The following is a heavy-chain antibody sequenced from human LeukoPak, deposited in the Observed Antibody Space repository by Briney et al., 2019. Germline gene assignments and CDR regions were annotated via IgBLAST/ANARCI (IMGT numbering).Heavy chain of an antibody. CDR2: IIPILGIA. CDR1: GGTFSSYA. CDR3: ARESGGPKVRGVISP. Sequence: SVTVSCKASGGTFSSYAISWVRQAPGQGLEWMGRIIPILGIANYAQKFQGRVTITADKSTSTAYMELSSLRSEDTAVYYCARESGGPKVRGVISPWGQGTLVTVSS. J-gene: IGHJ5*02. D-gene: IGHD3-10*01. V-gene: IGHV1-69*04.